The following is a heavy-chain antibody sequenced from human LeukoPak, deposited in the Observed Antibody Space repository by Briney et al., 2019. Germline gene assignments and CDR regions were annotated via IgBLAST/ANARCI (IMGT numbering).Heavy chain of an antibody. CDR2: INPNTGGT. D-gene: IGHD6-13*01. Sequence: GASVKVSCKASGYTFTGYYIHWVRQAPGQGLDWMGRINPNTGGTDYEQKFQGRVTMTRDTSITTAYMELSRLTSDDTAIYYCAKVPPSITAAGNWLGPWGQGALVTVSS. V-gene: IGHV1-2*06. CDR3: AKVPPSITAAGNWLGP. J-gene: IGHJ5*02. CDR1: GYTFTGYY.